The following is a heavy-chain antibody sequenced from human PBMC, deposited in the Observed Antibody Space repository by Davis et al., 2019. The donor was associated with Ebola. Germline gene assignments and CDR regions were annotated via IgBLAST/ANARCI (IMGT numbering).Heavy chain of an antibody. CDR3: AKSDYDYRNYYSGMDV. Sequence: AASVTVSCKASGGTFSSYAIGWVRQAPGQGLEWMGGIIPIFGTINYAQKFQGRVTLTADTSTSTAYMEVSGLRFEDTAVYYCAKSDYDYRNYYSGMDVWGQGTTVTVSS. V-gene: IGHV1-69*06. J-gene: IGHJ6*02. CDR2: IIPIFGTI. D-gene: IGHD5-12*01. CDR1: GGTFSSYA.